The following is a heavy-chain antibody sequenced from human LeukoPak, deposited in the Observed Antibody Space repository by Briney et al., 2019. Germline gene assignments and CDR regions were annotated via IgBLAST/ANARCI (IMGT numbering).Heavy chain of an antibody. CDR2: IKQDGTTQ. CDR3: ARGDGSSAGLYFQF. V-gene: IGHV3-7*01. Sequence: SGGSLRLSCAASGFTFSTFWMTWLRQAPGKGLEWVANIKQDGTTQFYTESVKGRFTISRDNPNNLLYLQINSLRAEDTAVYYCARGDGSSAGLYFQFWGQGALVTVSS. D-gene: IGHD6-6*01. CDR1: GFTFSTFW. J-gene: IGHJ4*02.